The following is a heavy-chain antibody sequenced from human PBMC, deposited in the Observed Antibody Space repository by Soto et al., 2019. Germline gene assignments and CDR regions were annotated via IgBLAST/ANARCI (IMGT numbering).Heavy chain of an antibody. Sequence: GKGLEWMGRIDPSDSYTNYSPSFQGHVTISADKSISTAYLQWSSLKASDTAMYYCATTYDSRPGAFDIWGQGTMVTVSS. D-gene: IGHD3-3*01. V-gene: IGHV5-10-1*01. CDR2: IDPSDSYT. J-gene: IGHJ3*02. CDR3: ATTYDSRPGAFDI.